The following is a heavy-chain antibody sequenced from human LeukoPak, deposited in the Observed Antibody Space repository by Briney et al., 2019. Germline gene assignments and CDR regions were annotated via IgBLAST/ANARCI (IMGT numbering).Heavy chain of an antibody. J-gene: IGHJ3*02. CDR3: ARDRTDYYDSSGYDAFNI. D-gene: IGHD3-22*01. V-gene: IGHV3-48*03. Sequence: GGSLRLSCSASGFTFSIYDMNWVRQAPGKGLEWISYLSYSGNSVYYADSVKGRFTISRDNAKNSLYLQMNSLRAEDTAVYYCARDRTDYYDSSGYDAFNIWGQGTMVTVSS. CDR1: GFTFSIYD. CDR2: LSYSGNSV.